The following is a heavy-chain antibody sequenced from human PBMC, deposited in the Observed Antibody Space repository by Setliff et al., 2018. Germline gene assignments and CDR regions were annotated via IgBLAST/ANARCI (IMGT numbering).Heavy chain of an antibody. D-gene: IGHD3-22*01. CDR1: GFTFSSYA. J-gene: IGHJ4*02. CDR3: AKNRYESSGYNLLF. V-gene: IGHV3-23*01. CDR2: ITGSGGGT. Sequence: PGGSLRLSCAASGFTFSSYAMSWVRQAPGKGLEWVSLITGSGGGTYYADSVKGRLTISRDNSKNTLYLQMNSLRAEDTAVYYCAKNRYESSGYNLLFWGQGTLVTVS.